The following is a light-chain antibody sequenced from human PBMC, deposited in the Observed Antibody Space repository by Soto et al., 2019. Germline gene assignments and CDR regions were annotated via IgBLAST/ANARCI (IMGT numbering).Light chain of an antibody. J-gene: IGKJ5*01. V-gene: IGKV3-20*01. Sequence: EIVLTHSPGTLSLSPGASATHSCRARKRVSSTYLARYQQKPGQAPRLLIYGTSSRATGVPDTFSGSGSGTEFILSISRLEPEDFAVYYCQQYGSSPTFGEGTRLEI. CDR1: KRVSSTY. CDR3: QQYGSSPT. CDR2: GTS.